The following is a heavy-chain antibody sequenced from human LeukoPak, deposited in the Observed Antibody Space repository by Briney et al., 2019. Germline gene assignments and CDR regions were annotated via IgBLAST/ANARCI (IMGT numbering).Heavy chain of an antibody. CDR1: GFTFSSYA. Sequence: GGSLRLSCAVSGFTFSSYAMSWVRQAPGKRLEWVSTISGSGGRIYYADSVRGRFTISRDNSKNTMYLQVNSLRAEDMAVYYCAKDLWTGDHGTYYDYGMDVWGQGTTVTVSS. CDR2: ISGSGGRI. V-gene: IGHV3-23*01. J-gene: IGHJ6*02. CDR3: AKDLWTGDHGTYYDYGMDV. D-gene: IGHD3/OR15-3a*01.